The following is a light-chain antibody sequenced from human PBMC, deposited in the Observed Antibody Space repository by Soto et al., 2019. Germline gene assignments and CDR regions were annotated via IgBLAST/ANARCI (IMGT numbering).Light chain of an antibody. J-gene: IGKJ1*01. CDR2: ATT. V-gene: IGKV1-12*01. CDR1: QRISSW. CDR3: QQANSVPWT. Sequence: IQMTQSPSSVSASVGDRVILTCRASQRISSWLAWYHQRPGKAPKLLIYATTTLETGVPSRFSGSGSGRDFTLTISSLQPEDLGTYFGQQANSVPWTFGQGTKVDIK.